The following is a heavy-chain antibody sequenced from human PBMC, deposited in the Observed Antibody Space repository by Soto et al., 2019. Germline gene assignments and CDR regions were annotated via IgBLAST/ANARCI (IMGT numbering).Heavy chain of an antibody. Sequence: SETLSLTCTVSGGSISSGGYYWSWIRQHPGKGLEWIGYIYYSGSTYYNPSLKSRVTTSVDTSKNQFSLKLSSVTAADTAVYYCARVGSSAPSPWFDPWGQGTQVTSPQ. CDR2: IYYSGST. CDR3: ARVGSSAPSPWFDP. V-gene: IGHV4-31*03. J-gene: IGHJ5*02. CDR1: GGSISSGGYY.